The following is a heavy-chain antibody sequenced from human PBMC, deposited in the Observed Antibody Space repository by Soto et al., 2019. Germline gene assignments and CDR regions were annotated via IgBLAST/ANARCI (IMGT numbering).Heavy chain of an antibody. CDR1: GESFSGYY. D-gene: IGHD4-4*01. Sequence: VHLRQWGAGLLRPSETLSLTCTVSGESFSGYYWSWIRQSPEKGLEWIGEVYDSGETKYNPSLKSRVTISEDPSKNQFSLRMSSMTAADTAVYYCARGFSNSITTRFDSWGQGTLVTVSS. CDR3: ARGFSNSITTRFDS. CDR2: VYDSGET. J-gene: IGHJ4*02. V-gene: IGHV4-34*01.